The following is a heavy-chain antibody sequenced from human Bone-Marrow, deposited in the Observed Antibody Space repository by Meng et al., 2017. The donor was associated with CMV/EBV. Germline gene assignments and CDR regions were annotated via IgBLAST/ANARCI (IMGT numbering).Heavy chain of an antibody. D-gene: IGHD2-2*01. J-gene: IGHJ4*02. Sequence: TVSSYWMSWVRQAPGKGLEWVANIKQDGSEKYYVDSVKGRFTISRDNAKNSLYLQMNSLRAEDTAVYYCARDGFVVVPEWLRTRYFDYWGQGTLVTVSS. CDR1: TVSSYW. V-gene: IGHV3-7*01. CDR2: IKQDGSEK. CDR3: ARDGFVVVPEWLRTRYFDY.